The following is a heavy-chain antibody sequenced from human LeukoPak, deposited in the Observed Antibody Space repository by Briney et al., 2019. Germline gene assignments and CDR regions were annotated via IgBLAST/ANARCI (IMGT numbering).Heavy chain of an antibody. D-gene: IGHD6-6*01. J-gene: IGHJ4*02. Sequence: GGSLRLSCAASGFTFSSYWMSWVRQAPGKGLEWVANKKQDGSEKYYVDSVKGRFTISRDNAKNSLYLQMNSLRAEDTAVYYCARGIAARKFDYWGQGTLVTVSS. CDR2: KKQDGSEK. V-gene: IGHV3-7*04. CDR1: GFTFSSYW. CDR3: ARGIAARKFDY.